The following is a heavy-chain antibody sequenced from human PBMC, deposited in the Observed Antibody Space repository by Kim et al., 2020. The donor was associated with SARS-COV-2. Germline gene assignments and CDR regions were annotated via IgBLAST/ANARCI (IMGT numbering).Heavy chain of an antibody. Sequence: NPSLKSRVTISVDTSKNQFSLKRSSVTAADTAVYYCARHSGVWGSVSYPYWGQGTLVTVSS. CDR3: ARHSGVWGSVSYPY. J-gene: IGHJ4*02. V-gene: IGHV4-59*08. D-gene: IGHD3-10*01.